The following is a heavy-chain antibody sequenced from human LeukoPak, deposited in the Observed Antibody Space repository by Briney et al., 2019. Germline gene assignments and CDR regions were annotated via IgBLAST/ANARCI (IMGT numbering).Heavy chain of an antibody. V-gene: IGHV3-48*01. Sequence: GGSLRLSCAASGFTFSSYWMSWVRQAPGKGLEWVSYISSPSSTIYYADSVKGRFTISRDNAKSSLYLQMNSLRAEDTAVYYCARVHTVVTPFDSWGQGTLVTVSS. CDR1: GFTFSSYW. J-gene: IGHJ4*02. CDR2: ISSPSSTI. CDR3: ARVHTVVTPFDS. D-gene: IGHD4-23*01.